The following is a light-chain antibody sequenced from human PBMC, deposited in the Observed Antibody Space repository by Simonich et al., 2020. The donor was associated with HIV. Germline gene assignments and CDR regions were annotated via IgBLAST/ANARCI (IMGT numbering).Light chain of an antibody. CDR3: SSYAGGNNLV. J-gene: IGLJ3*02. CDR2: EVS. CDR1: SSDVGGYNY. V-gene: IGLV2-8*01. Sequence: QSALTQPPSASGSPGQSVTISCTGTSSDVGGYNYVSWSQQHPGKAPKLMIYEVSKRPSGVPDRFSGSKSGNTASLTVSGLQAEDEADYYCSSYAGGNNLVFGGGTKLTVL.